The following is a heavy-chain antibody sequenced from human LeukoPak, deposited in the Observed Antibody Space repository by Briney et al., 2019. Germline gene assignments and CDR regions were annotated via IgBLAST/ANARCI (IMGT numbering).Heavy chain of an antibody. D-gene: IGHD6-25*01. J-gene: IGHJ5*02. CDR1: GGSISSSTYY. Sequence: SETLSLTCSVSGGSISSSTYYWGWIRQPPGKGLEWIGSIYYSGTTSYNPSLKSRVTISVDASRNQFSLKLSSVTAADTALYYCVRHGVEYTSDNWFDPWGQGTLVTVSS. CDR3: VRHGVEYTSDNWFDP. CDR2: IYYSGTT. V-gene: IGHV4-39*01.